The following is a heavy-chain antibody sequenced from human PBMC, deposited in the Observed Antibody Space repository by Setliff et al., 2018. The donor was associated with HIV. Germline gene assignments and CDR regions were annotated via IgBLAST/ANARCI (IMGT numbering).Heavy chain of an antibody. CDR1: GYTFTDYY. J-gene: IGHJ5*02. D-gene: IGHD5-12*01. V-gene: IGHV1-2*02. CDR2: INPNSGGT. CDR3: ARDRLPAEVAVSGDWFDP. Sequence: ASVKVSCKASGYTFTDYYIHWVRQAPGQGLEWMGWINPNSGGTIFAQKFQGRVTMTTDASTSTAYMEVRSLRSDDTAVYYCARDRLPAEVAVSGDWFDPWGQGTLVTVS.